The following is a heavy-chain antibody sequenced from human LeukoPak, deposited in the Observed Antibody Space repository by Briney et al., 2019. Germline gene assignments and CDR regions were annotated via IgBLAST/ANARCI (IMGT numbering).Heavy chain of an antibody. J-gene: IGHJ4*02. CDR2: INDNGGRT. CDR1: GFIFSSYA. CDR3: VKDLSGRYTFDY. V-gene: IGHV3-64D*09. Sequence: PGGSLRLSYSASGFIFSSYAMHWVRQAPGKGLEYVSGINDNGGRTHYGDLLKGRFTISRDNSKNTLYLQMSTLRAEDTAVYYCVKDLSGRYTFDYWGQGTLVTVSS. D-gene: IGHD1-26*01.